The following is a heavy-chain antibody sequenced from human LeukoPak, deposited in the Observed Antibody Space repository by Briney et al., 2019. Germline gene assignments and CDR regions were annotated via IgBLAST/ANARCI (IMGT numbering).Heavy chain of an antibody. CDR3: ARTPEESAGTIDY. CDR2: IIPIFGTA. Sequence: ASVKVSCKTSGYTFTSYGISWVRQAPGQGLEWMGGIIPIFGTANYAQKFQGRVTITADESTSTAYMELSSLRSEDTAVYYCARTPEESAGTIDYWGQGTLVTVSS. V-gene: IGHV1-69*13. J-gene: IGHJ4*02. CDR1: GYTFTSYG. D-gene: IGHD6-19*01.